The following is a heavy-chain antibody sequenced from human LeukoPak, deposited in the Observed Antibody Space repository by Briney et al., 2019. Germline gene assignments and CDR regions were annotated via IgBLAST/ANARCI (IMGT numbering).Heavy chain of an antibody. V-gene: IGHV3-30*18. D-gene: IGHD2-15*01. CDR1: GFTFSSYS. J-gene: IGHJ4*02. Sequence: PGRSLRLSCAASGFTFSSYSMHWVRQAPGKGLEWVAVISYDGSNKYYADSVKGRFTISRDNSKNTLYLQMNSLRAEDTAVYYCAKSYPPLLPFDYWGQGTLVTVSS. CDR2: ISYDGSNK. CDR3: AKSYPPLLPFDY.